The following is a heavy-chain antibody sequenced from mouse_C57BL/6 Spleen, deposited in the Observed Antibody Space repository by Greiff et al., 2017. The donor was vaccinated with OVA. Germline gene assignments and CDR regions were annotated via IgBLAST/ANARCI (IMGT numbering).Heavy chain of an antibody. CDR2: ISSGGSYT. CDR1: GFTFSSYG. J-gene: IGHJ4*01. V-gene: IGHV5-6*01. Sequence: EVKLVESGGDLVKPGGSLKLSCAASGFTFSSYGMSWVRQTPDKRLEWVATISSGGSYTYYPDSVKGRFTISRDNAKNTLYLQMSSLKSEDTAMYYCARQRYYGSSSFYAMDYWGQGTSVTVSS. CDR3: ARQRYYGSSSFYAMDY. D-gene: IGHD1-1*01.